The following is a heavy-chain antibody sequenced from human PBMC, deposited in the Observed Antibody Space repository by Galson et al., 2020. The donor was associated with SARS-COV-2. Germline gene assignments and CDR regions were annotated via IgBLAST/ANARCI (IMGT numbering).Heavy chain of an antibody. Sequence: NSGGSMRLSCAASGFTFSSYSMNWVRHAPGKGLEWVSSISSSSSYIYYADSVKGRFTISRDNAKNSLYLQMNSLRAEDTAVYYCARFSYVWGSYHQISYYYYYMEVWGKGTTVTVSS. J-gene: IGHJ6*03. CDR2: ISSSSSYI. D-gene: IGHD3-16*02. V-gene: IGHV3-21*01. CDR3: ARFSYVWGSYHQISYYYYYMEV. CDR1: GFTFSSYS.